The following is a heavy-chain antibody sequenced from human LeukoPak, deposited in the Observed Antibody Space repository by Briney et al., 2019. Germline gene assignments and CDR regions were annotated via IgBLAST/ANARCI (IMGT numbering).Heavy chain of an antibody. CDR1: GFTFSDYS. Sequence: PGGSLRLSCAASGFTFSDYSMNWVRQAPGKGLEWISYISYSDRTVYNEDSVKGRFTISRDSAQNSLFLQMNSLRAEDTAVYYCARTVRGIMAHLVYWGQGTPVTVSS. CDR3: ARTVRGIMAHLVY. J-gene: IGHJ4*02. CDR2: ISYSDRTV. V-gene: IGHV3-48*04. D-gene: IGHD3-10*01.